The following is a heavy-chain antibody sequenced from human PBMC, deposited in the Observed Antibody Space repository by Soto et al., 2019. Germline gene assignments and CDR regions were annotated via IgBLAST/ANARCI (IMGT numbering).Heavy chain of an antibody. V-gene: IGHV1-2*04. J-gene: IGHJ4*02. CDR2: INPNSGGT. CDR1: GYTFTGYY. Sequence: ASVKVSCKASGYTFTGYYMHWVRQAPGQGLEWMGWINPNSGGTNYAQKFQGWVTMTRDTSISTAYMELSRLRSDDTAVYYCARARSDYGDYVIEAGYFDYWGQGTLVTVSS. CDR3: ARARSDYGDYVIEAGYFDY. D-gene: IGHD4-17*01.